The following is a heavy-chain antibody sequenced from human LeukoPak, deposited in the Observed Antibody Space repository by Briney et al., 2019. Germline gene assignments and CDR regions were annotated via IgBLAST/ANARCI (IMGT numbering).Heavy chain of an antibody. V-gene: IGHV1-18*01. J-gene: IGHJ4*02. Sequence: ASVNVSCKASGYTFTSYGISWVRQAPGQGLEGMGWISAYNGNTNYAQKLQGRVTMTTDTSTSTAYMELRSLRSDDTAVYYCARDDYGGNLGYWGQGTLVTVSS. CDR2: ISAYNGNT. CDR1: GYTFTSYG. D-gene: IGHD4-23*01. CDR3: ARDDYGGNLGY.